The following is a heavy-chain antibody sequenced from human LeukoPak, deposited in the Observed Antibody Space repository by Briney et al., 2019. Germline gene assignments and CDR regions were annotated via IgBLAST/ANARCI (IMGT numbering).Heavy chain of an antibody. D-gene: IGHD6-13*01. Sequence: GGSLRLSCAASGFIFSSYGMHWVRQAPGKGLEWVAFIRYDGSNKYYADSVKGRFTISRDNSKNTLYLQMNSLRAEDTAVYYCAKAPGRQLVHYFDYWGQGTLVTVSS. V-gene: IGHV3-30*02. CDR1: GFIFSSYG. CDR3: AKAPGRQLVHYFDY. J-gene: IGHJ4*02. CDR2: IRYDGSNK.